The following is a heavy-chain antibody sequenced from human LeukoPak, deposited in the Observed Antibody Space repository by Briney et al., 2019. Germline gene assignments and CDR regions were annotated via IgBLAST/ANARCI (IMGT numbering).Heavy chain of an antibody. J-gene: IGHJ4*02. Sequence: GGSLRLSCAASGFTVSSNYMSWVRQAPGKGLEWVSVIYSGGSTYYADSVKGRFTISRDNSKNTLYLQMNSLRAEDTAVYYCARSKYSSGWYWGIFDYWGQGTLVTVSS. V-gene: IGHV3-66*01. CDR3: ARSKYSSGWYWGIFDY. CDR1: GFTVSSNY. D-gene: IGHD6-19*01. CDR2: IYSGGST.